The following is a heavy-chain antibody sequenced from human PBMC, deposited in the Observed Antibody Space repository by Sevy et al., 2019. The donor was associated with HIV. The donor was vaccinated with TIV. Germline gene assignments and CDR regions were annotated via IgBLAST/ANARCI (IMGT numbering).Heavy chain of an antibody. CDR1: GFTFSTYA. J-gene: IGHJ6*02. Sequence: GESLKISCAASGFTFSTYAMYWVRQAPGKGLEYVSAISGGGGNTYNGTSVKGRFTVSRDNAKNTQYLQMGSLRAEDMAVYFCARKYHDSSGYPCYSMDVWGQGTTVTVSS. V-gene: IGHV3-64*01. D-gene: IGHD3-22*01. CDR2: ISGGGGNT. CDR3: ARKYHDSSGYPCYSMDV.